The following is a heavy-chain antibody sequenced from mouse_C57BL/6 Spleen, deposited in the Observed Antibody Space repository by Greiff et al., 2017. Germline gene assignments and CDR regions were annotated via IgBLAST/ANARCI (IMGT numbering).Heavy chain of an antibody. J-gene: IGHJ1*03. V-gene: IGHV5-17*01. Sequence: EVQLVESGGGLVKPGGSLKLSCAASGFTFSDYGMHWVRQAPGKGLEWVAYISSGSSTTYYADTVKGQITISRDNAKNTLYLQMTSLRSEDTAMYDCARSPLRSGYFDVWGTGTTVTVSS. CDR3: ARSPLRSGYFDV. CDR1: GFTFSDYG. D-gene: IGHD1-1*01. CDR2: ISSGSSTT.